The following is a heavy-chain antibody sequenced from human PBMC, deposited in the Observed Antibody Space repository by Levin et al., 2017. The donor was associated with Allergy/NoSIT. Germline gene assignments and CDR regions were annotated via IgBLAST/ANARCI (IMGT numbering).Heavy chain of an antibody. CDR2: IIPILGIT. Sequence: SVKVSCKASGGTFSSYAITWVRQAPGQGLEWMGRIIPILGITDYAQKFQGRVTITANKSTSTAYMELSSLRSEDTAVYYCASRHSSGWFFDYWGQGTLVTVSS. CDR3: ASRHSSGWFFDY. J-gene: IGHJ4*02. V-gene: IGHV1-69*04. D-gene: IGHD6-19*01. CDR1: GGTFSSYA.